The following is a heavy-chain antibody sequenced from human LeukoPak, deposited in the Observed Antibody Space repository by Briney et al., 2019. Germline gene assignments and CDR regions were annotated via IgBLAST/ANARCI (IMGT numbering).Heavy chain of an antibody. J-gene: IGHJ4*02. CDR1: GFSFSGYE. CDR3: ARGSVVAATLDY. D-gene: IGHD2-15*01. Sequence: GGSLRLSCAASGFSFSGYEMNWFRQAPGMGLEWVSYISSGGTTMSYTDSVKGRFTISRDNAKNSLYLQINSLRAEDTAVYYCARGSVVAATLDYWGQGTLVTVSS. CDR2: ISSGGTTM. V-gene: IGHV3-48*03.